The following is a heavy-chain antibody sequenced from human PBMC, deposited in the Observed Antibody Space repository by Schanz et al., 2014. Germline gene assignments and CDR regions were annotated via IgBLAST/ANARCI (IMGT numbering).Heavy chain of an antibody. V-gene: IGHV3-74*01. J-gene: IGHJ4*02. CDR2: TSNDGSFT. Sequence: EVQLAESGGGLIQPGGSLRLSCVVSGFSVSNTYMHWVRQAPGKGLVWVSRTSNDGSFTTFADSVKGRFTISRDNAKNTLYLQMNSLRAEDTAVYYCVRDTDYHFDYWGQGTLVTVSS. D-gene: IGHD4-17*01. CDR1: GFSVSNTY. CDR3: VRDTDYHFDY.